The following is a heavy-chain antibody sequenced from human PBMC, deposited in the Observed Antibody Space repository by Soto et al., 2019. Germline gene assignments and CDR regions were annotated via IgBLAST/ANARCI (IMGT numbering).Heavy chain of an antibody. CDR2: IWYDGSNK. Sequence: QVQLVESGGGVVQPGRSLRLSCAASGFTFSSYGMHWVRQAPGKRLEWVVVIWYDGSNKYYADSVKGRFTISRDNSKNTLYLQMNSLRAEDTAVYYCASEYCSGGSCYYCGMDVGGQGTTVTVSS. CDR1: GFTFSSYG. CDR3: ASEYCSGGSCYYCGMDV. V-gene: IGHV3-33*01. D-gene: IGHD2-15*01. J-gene: IGHJ6*02.